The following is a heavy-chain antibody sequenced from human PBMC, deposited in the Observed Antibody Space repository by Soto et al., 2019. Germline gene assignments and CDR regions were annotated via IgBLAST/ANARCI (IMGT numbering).Heavy chain of an antibody. V-gene: IGHV4-34*01. D-gene: IGHD3-10*01. CDR3: ARVRHYYGSGSYRINPGGRSWFDP. CDR2: INHSGST. J-gene: IGHJ5*02. CDR1: GGSFSGYY. Sequence: SETLSLTCAVYGGSFSGYYWSWIRQPPGKGLEWIGEINHSGSTNYNPSLKSRVTISVDTSKNQFSLKLSSVTAADTAVYYCARVRHYYGSGSYRINPGGRSWFDPWGQGTLVPSPQ.